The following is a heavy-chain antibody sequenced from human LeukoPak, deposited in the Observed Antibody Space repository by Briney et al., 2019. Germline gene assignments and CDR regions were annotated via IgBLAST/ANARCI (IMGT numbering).Heavy chain of an antibody. CDR2: INPNGGSI. Sequence: GASVKVSCKASGYTFTTYYLHWVRQAPGQGLDWMGTINPNGGSIIYAQKFQDRVTVTRDTSTSTVYMELGSLRSEDTAVYYCARDDCTDGVCYLGYWGQGTLVIVSS. CDR1: GYTFTTYY. V-gene: IGHV1-46*01. CDR3: ARDDCTDGVCYLGY. J-gene: IGHJ4*02. D-gene: IGHD2-8*01.